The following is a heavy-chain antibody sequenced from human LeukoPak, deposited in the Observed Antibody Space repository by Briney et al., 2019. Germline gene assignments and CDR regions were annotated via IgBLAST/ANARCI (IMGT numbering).Heavy chain of an antibody. CDR1: GFTFDDYA. CDR3: ATEGGSGSYYV. D-gene: IGHD3-10*01. CDR2: ISWNSGSI. V-gene: IGHV3-9*01. J-gene: IGHJ4*02. Sequence: GGSLRLSCAASGFTFDDYAMHWVRQAPGKGLEWVSGISWNSGSIGYADSVKGRFTISRDNAKNSLYLQMNSLRAEDTAVYYCATEGGSGSYYVWGQGTLVTVSS.